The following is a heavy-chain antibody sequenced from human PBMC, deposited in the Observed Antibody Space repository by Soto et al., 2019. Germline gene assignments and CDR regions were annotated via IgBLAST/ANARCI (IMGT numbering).Heavy chain of an antibody. J-gene: IGHJ1*01. CDR2: ISGSGGST. V-gene: IGHV3-23*01. Sequence: EVQLLESGGGLVQPGGSLRLSCAASGFTFSSYAMSWAPQPPGKGLEWVSAISGSGGSTYYADSVKGRFTISRDNSKNTLYLQMNSLRAEDTAVYYCAKSSSSWFAEYFQHWGQGTLVTVSS. CDR1: GFTFSSYA. D-gene: IGHD2-2*01. CDR3: AKSSSSWFAEYFQH.